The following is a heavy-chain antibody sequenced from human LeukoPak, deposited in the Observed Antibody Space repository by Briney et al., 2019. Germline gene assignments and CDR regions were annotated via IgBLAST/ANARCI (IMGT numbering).Heavy chain of an antibody. CDR3: AKDYYGSGSYYNGGALLWY. Sequence: GASVKVSCKASGGTFSSYAISWVRQAPGQGLEWMGGIIPIFGTANYAQKFQGRVTITADESTSTAYMELSSLRSEDTAVYYCAKDYYGSGSYYNGGALLWYWGQGTLVTVSS. J-gene: IGHJ4*02. D-gene: IGHD3-10*01. V-gene: IGHV1-69*13. CDR1: GGTFSSYA. CDR2: IIPIFGTA.